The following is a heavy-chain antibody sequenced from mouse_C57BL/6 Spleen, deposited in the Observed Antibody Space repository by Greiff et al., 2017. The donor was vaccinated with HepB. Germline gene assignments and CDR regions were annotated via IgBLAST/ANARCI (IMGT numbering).Heavy chain of an antibody. Sequence: VQLKQPGAELVKPGASVKMSCKASGYTFTSYWITWVKQRPGQGLEWIGDIYPGSGSTNYNEKFKSKATLTVDTSSSTAYMQLSSLTSEDSAVYYCARGGTAYFDVWGTGTTVTVSS. V-gene: IGHV1-55*01. CDR2: IYPGSGST. CDR3: ARGGTAYFDV. D-gene: IGHD1-2*01. CDR1: GYTFTSYW. J-gene: IGHJ1*03.